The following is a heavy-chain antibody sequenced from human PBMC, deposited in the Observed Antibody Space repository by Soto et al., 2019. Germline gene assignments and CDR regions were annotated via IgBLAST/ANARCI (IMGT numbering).Heavy chain of an antibody. D-gene: IGHD6-13*01. V-gene: IGHV3-30-3*01. J-gene: IGHJ6*02. CDR1: GFTFSSYA. CDR2: ISYDGSNK. Sequence: PGGSLRLSCAASGFTFSSYAMHWVRQAPGKGLEWVAVISYDGSNKYYADSVKGRFTISRDNSKNTLYLQMNSLRAEDTAVYYCAKVNSSSWYWNYYYGMDVWGQGTTVTVSS. CDR3: AKVNSSSWYWNYYYGMDV.